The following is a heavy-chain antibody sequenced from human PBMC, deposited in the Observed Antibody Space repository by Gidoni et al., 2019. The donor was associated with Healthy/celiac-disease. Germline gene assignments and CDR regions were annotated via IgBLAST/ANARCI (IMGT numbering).Heavy chain of an antibody. V-gene: IGHV4-34*01. D-gene: IGHD3-3*01. Sequence: QVQLQQWGAGLLKPSEHLSLNCDVYGGSFRGYYWSWIRQPPGMGLEWIGEINHSGSTNYNPSLKSRVTISVDTSKNQFSLKLSSVTAADTAVYYCARGRIEVTYYDFWSGYKQFDYWGQGTLVTVSS. CDR3: ARGRIEVTYYDFWSGYKQFDY. CDR2: INHSGST. J-gene: IGHJ4*02. CDR1: GGSFRGYY.